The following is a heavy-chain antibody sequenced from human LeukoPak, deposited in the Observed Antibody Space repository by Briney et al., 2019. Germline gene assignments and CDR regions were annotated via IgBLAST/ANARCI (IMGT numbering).Heavy chain of an antibody. J-gene: IGHJ4*02. CDR3: AKDRAYYDILTGYRPASFDY. Sequence: GGSLRLSCAVSGFTFSSYWMSWVRQAPGKGLEWVANMKPDGSEKYYVDSVKGRFTISRDNSKNTLYLQMNSLRAEDTAVYYCAKDRAYYDILTGYRPASFDYWGQGTLVTVSS. V-gene: IGHV3-7*01. CDR2: MKPDGSEK. CDR1: GFTFSSYW. D-gene: IGHD3-9*01.